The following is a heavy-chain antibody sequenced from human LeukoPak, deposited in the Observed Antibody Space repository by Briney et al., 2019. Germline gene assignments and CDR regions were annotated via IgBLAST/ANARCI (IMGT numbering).Heavy chain of an antibody. CDR1: GGSISSYY. V-gene: IGHV4-34*01. D-gene: IGHD2-2*02. CDR2: INHSGST. J-gene: IGHJ1*01. Sequence: PSETLSLTCTVSGGSISSYYWSWIRQPPGKGLEWIGEINHSGSTNYNPSLKSRVTISVDTSKNQFSLKLSSVTAADTAVYYCARGRRHLEYQLLYNWARYFQHWGQGTLVTVSS. CDR3: ARGRRHLEYQLLYNWARYFQH.